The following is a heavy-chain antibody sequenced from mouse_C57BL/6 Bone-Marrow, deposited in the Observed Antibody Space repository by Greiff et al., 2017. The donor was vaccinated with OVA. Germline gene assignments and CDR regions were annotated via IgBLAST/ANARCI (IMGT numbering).Heavy chain of an antibody. CDR3: ARRRY. CDR1: GYTFTDYY. V-gene: IGHV1-75*01. Sequence: VQGVESGPGLVKPGASVKISCEASGYTFTDYYINWVQQRPGQGLEWIGWIFPGSGSTYYHEKVKGKVTLTVDKSFSTAYMLLSSLTSEDSAVYFGARRRYWGQGTTLTVSS. J-gene: IGHJ2*01. CDR2: IFPGSGST.